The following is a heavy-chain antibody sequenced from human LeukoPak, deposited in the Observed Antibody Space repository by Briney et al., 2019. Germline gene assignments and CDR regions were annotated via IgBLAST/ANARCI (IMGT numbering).Heavy chain of an antibody. CDR3: ARLAVADLAADY. CDR2: INHSGST. CDR1: GGSFSGYY. D-gene: IGHD6-19*01. Sequence: SETLSLTCAVYGGSFSGYYWSWIRQPPGKGLEWIGEINHSGSTNYNPSLKSRVTISVDTSKNQFSLKLSSVTAADTAVYYCARLAVADLAADYWGQGTLVTVSS. V-gene: IGHV4-34*01. J-gene: IGHJ4*02.